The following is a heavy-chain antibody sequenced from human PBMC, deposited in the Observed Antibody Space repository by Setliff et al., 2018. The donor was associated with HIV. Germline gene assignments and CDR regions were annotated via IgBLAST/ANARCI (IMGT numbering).Heavy chain of an antibody. CDR3: ARDRDSFDP. V-gene: IGHV3-7*03. CDR1: GSTFSSFW. Sequence: GGSLRLSCASSGSTFSSFWMTWVRQAPGKGLEWVANIKQDGGEKHYLESVKGRFTISRDNIHKSVYLQMNSLRVEDTAVYFCARDRDSFDPWGQGTLVTVSS. J-gene: IGHJ5*02. CDR2: IKQDGGEK. D-gene: IGHD5-18*01.